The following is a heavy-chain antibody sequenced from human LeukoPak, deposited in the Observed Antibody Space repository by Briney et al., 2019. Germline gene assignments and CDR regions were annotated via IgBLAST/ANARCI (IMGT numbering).Heavy chain of an antibody. J-gene: IGHJ2*01. Sequence: PSETLSLTCTVSGYSISTGYYWSWIRQPAGKGLEWIGRIDTSGNTNYKPSLKSRVTMSVDTSKNQFSLKLGSVTAADTAVYYCARVSSSWYQDWYLDLWGRGTLVTVSS. CDR1: GYSISTGYY. CDR3: ARVSSSWYQDWYLDL. D-gene: IGHD6-13*01. CDR2: IDTSGNT. V-gene: IGHV4-4*07.